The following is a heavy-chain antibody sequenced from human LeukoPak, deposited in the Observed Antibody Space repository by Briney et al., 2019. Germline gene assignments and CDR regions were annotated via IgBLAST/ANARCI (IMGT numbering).Heavy chain of an antibody. V-gene: IGHV1-8*03. CDR3: ARSKAKVAFDI. Sequence: ASVKVSCKASGYTFTSYDINWVRQATGQGLEWMGWMNPNSGNTGYAQKFQGRVTITRNTSISTAYMELSSLRSEDTAVYYCARSKAKVAFDIWGQGTMVTVPS. D-gene: IGHD5-18*01. J-gene: IGHJ3*02. CDR2: MNPNSGNT. CDR1: GYTFTSYD.